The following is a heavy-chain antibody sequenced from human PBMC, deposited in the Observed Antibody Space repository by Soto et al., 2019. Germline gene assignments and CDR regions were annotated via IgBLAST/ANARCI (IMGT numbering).Heavy chain of an antibody. V-gene: IGHV3-48*04. J-gene: IGHJ4*02. CDR1: GFTFSSYS. CDR2: ISSSSSTI. CDR3: AGQIAAGRDY. D-gene: IGHD6-13*01. Sequence: LRLSCAASGFTFSSYSMNWVRQAPGKGLEWVSYISSSSSTIYYADSVKGRFTISRDNAKNSLYLQMNSLRAEDTAVYYCAGQIAAGRDYWGQGTLVTVSS.